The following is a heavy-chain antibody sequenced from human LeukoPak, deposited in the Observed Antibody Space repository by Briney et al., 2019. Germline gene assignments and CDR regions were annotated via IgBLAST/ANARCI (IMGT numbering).Heavy chain of an antibody. CDR2: IYYSGST. J-gene: IGHJ5*02. D-gene: IGHD2-2*01. V-gene: IGHV4-39*01. Sequence: PSETLSLTCTVSGGSISSSSYHWGWIRQPPGKGLEWIGSIYYSGSTYYNPSLKSRVTISVDTSKNQFSLKLSSVTAADTAVYYCATYQPLHSNWFDPWGQGTLVTVSS. CDR3: ATYQPLHSNWFDP. CDR1: GGSISSSSYH.